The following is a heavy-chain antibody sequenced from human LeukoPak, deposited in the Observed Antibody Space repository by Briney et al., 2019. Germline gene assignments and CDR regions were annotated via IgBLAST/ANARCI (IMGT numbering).Heavy chain of an antibody. Sequence: PSETLSLTCTVSGGSISSYYWSWIRQPPGKGVEWIGYIYYSGSTNYNPSLKSRVTISVDTSKNQFSLKLSSATAADTAVYYCARWYQYNWFDPWGQGTLVTVSS. V-gene: IGHV4-59*01. CDR1: GGSISSYY. CDR3: ARWYQYNWFDP. D-gene: IGHD2-15*01. CDR2: IYYSGST. J-gene: IGHJ5*02.